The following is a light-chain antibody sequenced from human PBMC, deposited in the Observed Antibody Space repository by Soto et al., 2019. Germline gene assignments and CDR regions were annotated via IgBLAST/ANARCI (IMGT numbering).Light chain of an antibody. Sequence: SVLTQPPSVSGAPGQRVTISCTGSSSNIGAGYDVHWYQQLPGTVPKLLIYGNSNRPSGVPDRFSGSKSGTSASLAITGLQAEDEADYYCQSYDSSLSAYVFGTGTKVTVL. CDR2: GNS. V-gene: IGLV1-40*01. J-gene: IGLJ1*01. CDR1: SSNIGAGYD. CDR3: QSYDSSLSAYV.